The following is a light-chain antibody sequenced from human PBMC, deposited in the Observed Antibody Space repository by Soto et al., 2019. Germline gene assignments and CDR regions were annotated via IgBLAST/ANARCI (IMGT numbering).Light chain of an antibody. CDR1: NSDVGGYDY. V-gene: IGLV2-14*03. CDR2: DVS. CDR3: SSYSSSSTLV. J-gene: IGLJ2*01. Sequence: QSALTRPASVSGSPGQSITISCTGTNSDVGGYDYVSWYQQHPGKAPKLMIYDVSSRPSGVSNRFSGSKSGNTASLTLSGLQAEDEADYYCSSYSSSSTLVFGGGTKVTVL.